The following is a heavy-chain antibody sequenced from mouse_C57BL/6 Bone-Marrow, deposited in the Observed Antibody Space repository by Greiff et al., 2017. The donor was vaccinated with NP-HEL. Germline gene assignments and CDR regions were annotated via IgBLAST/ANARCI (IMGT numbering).Heavy chain of an antibody. V-gene: IGHV1-81*01. CDR1: GYTFTSYG. Sequence: QVQLQQSGAELARPGASVKLSCKASGYTFTSYGISWVKQRPGQGLEWIGEIYPRSGNTYYNEKFKGKATLSADKSSSTAYMELRSLTSEDSAVYFRARGGDYYGSTCPDYWGQGTTLTVSS. CDR2: IYPRSGNT. CDR3: ARGGDYYGSTCPDY. D-gene: IGHD1-1*01. J-gene: IGHJ2*01.